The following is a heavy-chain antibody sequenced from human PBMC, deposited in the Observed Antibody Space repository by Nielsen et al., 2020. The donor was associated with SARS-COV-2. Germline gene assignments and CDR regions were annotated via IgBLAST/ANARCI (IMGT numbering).Heavy chain of an antibody. Sequence: GGSLRLSCAASGFTFRTYTMIWVRQAPGKGLEWVSAISAGGDTTQYADFGKGRFAISRDNSNNTVYLQMSSLRVEDTAVYYCASAPLSLVYAPWDYWGQGTLVTVSS. V-gene: IGHV3-23*01. CDR3: ASAPLSLVYAPWDY. CDR2: ISAGGDTT. CDR1: GFTFRTYT. D-gene: IGHD2-8*01. J-gene: IGHJ4*02.